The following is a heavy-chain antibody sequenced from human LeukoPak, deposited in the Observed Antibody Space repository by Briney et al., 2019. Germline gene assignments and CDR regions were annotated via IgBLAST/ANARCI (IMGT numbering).Heavy chain of an antibody. CDR3: ARRASGATFDY. V-gene: IGHV4-59*08. CDR1: GGSISSYY. Sequence: PSETLSLTCTVSGGSISSYYGSWIRQPPGKGLEWIGYIYYSGSTNYNPSLKSRVTISVDTSKNQFSLKLSSVTAADTAVYYCARRASGATFDYWGQGTVVTVSS. CDR2: IYYSGST. D-gene: IGHD3-10*01. J-gene: IGHJ4*02.